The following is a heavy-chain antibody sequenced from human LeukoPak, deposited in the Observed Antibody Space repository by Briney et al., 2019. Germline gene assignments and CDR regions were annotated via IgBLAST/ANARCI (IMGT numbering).Heavy chain of an antibody. Sequence: ASVKVSCKASGGTFSSYAISWVRQAPGQGLEWMGGIIPIFGTANYAQKFQGRVTITTDESTSTAYMELSSLRSEGTAVYYCARATAMVSGIFDYWGQGTLVTVSS. D-gene: IGHD5-18*01. CDR3: ARATAMVSGIFDY. CDR2: IIPIFGTA. CDR1: GGTFSSYA. J-gene: IGHJ4*02. V-gene: IGHV1-69*05.